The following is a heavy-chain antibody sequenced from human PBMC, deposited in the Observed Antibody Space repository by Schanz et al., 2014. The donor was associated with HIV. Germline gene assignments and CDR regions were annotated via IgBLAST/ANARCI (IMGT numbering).Heavy chain of an antibody. Sequence: QVQLVESGGGVVRPGRSLRLSCAASGFTFSSFGMHWVRQAPGKGLEWVAVISYDGINKYYEDSVKGRLTISRDNSKNTLYLQMKSLRADDTAIYYCVKAYSSGFSGAGSWGQGALVTVSS. J-gene: IGHJ5*02. CDR3: VKAYSSGFSGAGS. CDR1: GFTFSSFG. V-gene: IGHV3-30*18. D-gene: IGHD5-18*01. CDR2: ISYDGINK.